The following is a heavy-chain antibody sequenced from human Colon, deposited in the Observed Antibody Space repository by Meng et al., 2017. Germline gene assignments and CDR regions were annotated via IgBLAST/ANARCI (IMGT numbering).Heavy chain of an antibody. J-gene: IGHJ4*02. V-gene: IGHV3-7*01. CDR3: ARHIAVPGSGGGYFDY. CDR1: GFTFNNYW. D-gene: IGHD6-19*01. CDR2: IKLESER. Sequence: GGSLRLSCAASGFTFNNYWMSWVRQAPGKGLEWVAHIKLESERYYVDSVGGRFTTSRDNPKNSLYLQMNSLRAEDTAVYYCARHIAVPGSGGGYFDYWGQGTLVTVSS.